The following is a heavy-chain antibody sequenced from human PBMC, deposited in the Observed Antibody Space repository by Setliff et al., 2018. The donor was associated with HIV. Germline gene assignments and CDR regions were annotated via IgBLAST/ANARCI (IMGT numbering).Heavy chain of an antibody. CDR3: ARAGYNLWSGYDAFDV. D-gene: IGHD3-3*01. CDR1: GASISSHY. CDR2: VDFRGNS. J-gene: IGHJ3*01. V-gene: IGHV4-59*11. Sequence: KPSETLSLTCTLSGASISSHYWSWIRQAPGKGLEWVGSVDFRGNSSANPSIKSRLMISVDTSKNRLSLKLTSVTAADTAVYFCARAGYNLWSGYDAFDVWGQGTLVTVSS.